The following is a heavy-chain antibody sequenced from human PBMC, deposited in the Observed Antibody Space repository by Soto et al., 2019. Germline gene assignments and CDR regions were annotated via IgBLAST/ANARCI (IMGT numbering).Heavy chain of an antibody. CDR2: IKQDGSEK. D-gene: IGHD2-21*02. CDR1: GFTFSSYW. Sequence: GGSLRLSCAASGFTFSSYWMSWVRQAPGKGLEWVANIKQDGSEKYYVDSVKGRFTISRDNAKNSLYLQMNSLRAEDTAVYYCASLLAYCGVDCYDAFDIWGQGTMVTVSS. V-gene: IGHV3-7*01. J-gene: IGHJ3*02. CDR3: ASLLAYCGVDCYDAFDI.